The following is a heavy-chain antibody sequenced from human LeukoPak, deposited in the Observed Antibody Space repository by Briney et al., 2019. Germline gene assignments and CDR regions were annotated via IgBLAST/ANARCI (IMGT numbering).Heavy chain of an antibody. Sequence: PGGSLRLSCAASGFTFSNYWMHWVRQAPGKGLVWVSRINSDGSSTTYADSVKGRFTISRDNAKNTPYLQMNSLRAEDTAMYYCARDMATVPRTFDYWGQGTLVTVSS. V-gene: IGHV3-74*01. J-gene: IGHJ4*02. CDR3: ARDMATVPRTFDY. D-gene: IGHD5-24*01. CDR2: INSDGSST. CDR1: GFTFSNYW.